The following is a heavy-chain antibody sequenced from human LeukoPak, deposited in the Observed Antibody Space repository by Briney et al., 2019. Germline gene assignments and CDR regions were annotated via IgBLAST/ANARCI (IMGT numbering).Heavy chain of an antibody. CDR1: GGPIYSYY. CDR3: ARLKFYDSTGYSPGHYMDV. Sequence: SETLSLTCTVSGGPIYSYYWSWIRQTAGKGLEWIGRLYPGVSTNYNPSLKSRVSMSGDTSKNQFDLKLSAVTAADTAVYYCARLKFYDSTGYSPGHYMDVWGKGTTVTVSS. D-gene: IGHD3-22*01. J-gene: IGHJ6*03. CDR2: LYPGVST. V-gene: IGHV4-4*07.